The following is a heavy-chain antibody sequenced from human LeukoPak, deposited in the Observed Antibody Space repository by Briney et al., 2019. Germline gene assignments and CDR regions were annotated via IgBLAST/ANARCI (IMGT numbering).Heavy chain of an antibody. CDR1: GGSISSYY. J-gene: IGHJ5*02. CDR2: IYYSGST. CDR3: ARENYGDYWINWFDP. D-gene: IGHD4-17*01. Sequence: SETLSLTCTVSGGSISSYYWSWIRQPPGKGLEWIGYIYYSGSTYYNPSLKSRVTISVDTSKNQFSLKLSSVTAADTAVYYCARENYGDYWINWFDPWGQGTLVTVSS. V-gene: IGHV4-59*12.